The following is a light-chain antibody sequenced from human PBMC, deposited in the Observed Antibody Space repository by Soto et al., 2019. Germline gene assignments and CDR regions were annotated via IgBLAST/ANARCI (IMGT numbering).Light chain of an antibody. J-gene: IGKJ3*01. V-gene: IGKV1-39*01. CDR3: PQSYSTPIT. CDR1: QSISSY. CDR2: AAS. Sequence: DIQMTQSPSSLSASVGDRVTITCRASQSISSYLNWYQQKPGKAPKLLIYAASSLQSWVPSRFSGSGSGTDFTLTISTLQPEDFATYYWPQSYSTPITFGPGTKVDIK.